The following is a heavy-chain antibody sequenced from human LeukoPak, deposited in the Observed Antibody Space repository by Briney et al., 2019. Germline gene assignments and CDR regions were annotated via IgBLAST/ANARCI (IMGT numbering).Heavy chain of an antibody. CDR3: ARAYYYDSRAPFDP. Sequence: SETLSLTCTVSGYSISSGYYWGWIRQPPGKGLEWIGNIYHSGSTYYNPSLKSRVTISVDTSKNHFSLKLSSVTAADTAVYYCARAYYYDSRAPFDPWGQGTLVTVSS. J-gene: IGHJ5*02. CDR1: GYSISSGYY. CDR2: IYHSGST. D-gene: IGHD3-22*01. V-gene: IGHV4-38-2*02.